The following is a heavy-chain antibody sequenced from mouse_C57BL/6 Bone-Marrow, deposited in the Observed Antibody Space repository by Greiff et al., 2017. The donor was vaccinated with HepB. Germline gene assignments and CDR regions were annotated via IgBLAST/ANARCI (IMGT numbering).Heavy chain of an antibody. V-gene: IGHV5-12*01. CDR2: ISNGGGST. CDR3: AKGWFFAY. D-gene: IGHD1-1*02. J-gene: IGHJ3*01. CDR1: GFTFSDYY. Sequence: EVQGVESGGGLVQPGGSLKLSCAASGFTFSDYYMYWVRQTPEKRLEWVAYISNGGGSTYYPDTVKGRFTISRDNAKNTLYLQMSRLKSEDTAMYYCAKGWFFAYWGQGTLVTVSA.